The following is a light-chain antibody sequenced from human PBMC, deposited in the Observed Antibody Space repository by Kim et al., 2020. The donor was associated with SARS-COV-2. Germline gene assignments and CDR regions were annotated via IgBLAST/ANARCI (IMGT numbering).Light chain of an antibody. J-gene: IGKJ4*01. Sequence: DIQMTQSPSSLSASVGDRITITCRASQSISSYLNWYQQKPGKAPNLLIYLASNLQGGVPSRFCGSGSGTDFSLTISSLQPEDFATYYCQQSYTLPLTFGGGTKVDIK. CDR2: LAS. V-gene: IGKV1-39*01. CDR3: QQSYTLPLT. CDR1: QSISSY.